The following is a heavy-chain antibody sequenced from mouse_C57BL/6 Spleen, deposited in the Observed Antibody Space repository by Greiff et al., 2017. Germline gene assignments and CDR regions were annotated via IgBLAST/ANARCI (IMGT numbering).Heavy chain of an antibody. Sequence: QVQLQQPGAELVKPGASVKMSCKASGYTFTSYWITWVKQSPGQGLEWIGDIYPGSGSTNYNEKFKSKATLTVDTSSSTAYMQLSSLTSEDSAVYYCEREGGYDYELSAMDYWGQGTSVTVSS. CDR2: IYPGSGST. CDR1: GYTFTSYW. V-gene: IGHV1-55*01. J-gene: IGHJ4*01. CDR3: EREGGYDYELSAMDY. D-gene: IGHD2-4*01.